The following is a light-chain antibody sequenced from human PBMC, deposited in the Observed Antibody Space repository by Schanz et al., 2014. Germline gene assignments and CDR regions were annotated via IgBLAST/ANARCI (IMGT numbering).Light chain of an antibody. Sequence: QSVLTQPPSVSGAPGQRVTISCTGSSSNIGAGYVVHWYQHLPGTAPKLLIYDNNNRPSGVPDRFSGSKSGTSASLAITGLQAEDEADYYCQSYDRSLSGSGVFGTGTKLTVL. CDR2: DNN. J-gene: IGLJ1*01. CDR1: SSNIGAGYV. V-gene: IGLV1-40*01. CDR3: QSYDRSLSGSGV.